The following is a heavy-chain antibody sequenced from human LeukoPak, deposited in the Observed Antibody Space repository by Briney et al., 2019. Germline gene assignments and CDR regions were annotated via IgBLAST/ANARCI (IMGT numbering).Heavy chain of an antibody. CDR3: VRGYYYDSSGYWVRAFDI. CDR2: MYHSGTT. J-gene: IGHJ3*02. D-gene: IGHD3-22*01. V-gene: IGHV4-30-2*01. CDR1: GGSISSGGYS. Sequence: SETLSLTCAVSGGSISSGGYSWSWIRQPPGKGLEWIGYMYHSGTTHYNPSLKSRVTISVDRSKNQFSLKLSSVAAADTAVYYCVRGYYYDSSGYWVRAFDIWGQGTMVTVSS.